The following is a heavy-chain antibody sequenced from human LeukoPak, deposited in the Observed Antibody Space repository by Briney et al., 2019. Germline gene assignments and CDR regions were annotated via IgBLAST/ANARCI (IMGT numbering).Heavy chain of an antibody. Sequence: PGGSLRLSCAASGFTVSTNYMSWVRHPPGKGLEWVSIIYSGVTTYFADSVKGRFTLSRDTSKNTLYLQMNSLRAEDTAVYYCARVVRGPYQLFDFWGQGTLVTVSS. V-gene: IGHV3-66*01. J-gene: IGHJ4*02. CDR3: ARVVRGPYQLFDF. CDR1: GFTVSTNY. CDR2: IYSGVTT. D-gene: IGHD3-10*01.